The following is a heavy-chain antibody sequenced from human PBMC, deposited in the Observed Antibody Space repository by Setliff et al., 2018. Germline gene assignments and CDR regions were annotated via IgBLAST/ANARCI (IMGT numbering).Heavy chain of an antibody. CDR3: RLWFEETWRDY. CDR1: GLTFSSDA. CDR2: ISSDGSSI. D-gene: IGHD3-10*01. V-gene: IGHV3-23*03. Sequence: PGGSLRLSCAASGLTFSSDAMTWVRQTPGKGLEWVSVISSDGSSIYYADSVKGRFTISRDNSKNTLYLQMNSLRAEDTAVYYCRLWFEETWRDYWGQGTLVTVSS. J-gene: IGHJ4*02.